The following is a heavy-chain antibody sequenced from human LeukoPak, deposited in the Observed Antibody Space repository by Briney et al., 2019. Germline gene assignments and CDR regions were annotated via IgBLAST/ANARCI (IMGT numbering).Heavy chain of an antibody. CDR2: IWDDGSNK. Sequence: PGRSLRLSCAASGFTFSSYGMHWVRQAPGKGLEWVAVIWDDGSNKYYADSVKGRYTISRDNSKNTLYLQMNSLRAEETGVYYCAKGSAYCSGGSCYSPSDYWVQGTLVTVSS. CDR1: GFTFSSYG. V-gene: IGHV3-33*06. D-gene: IGHD2-15*01. J-gene: IGHJ4*02. CDR3: AKGSAYCSGGSCYSPSDY.